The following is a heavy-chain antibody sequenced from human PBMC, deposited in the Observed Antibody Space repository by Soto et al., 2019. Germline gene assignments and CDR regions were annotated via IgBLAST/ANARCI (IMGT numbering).Heavy chain of an antibody. J-gene: IGHJ4*02. Sequence: QVQLVQSGAEVKKPGSSVKVSCKASGGTFSSYAISWVRQAPGQGLEWMGGIIPIFGTANYAQKFQGRVTITAEESTSTADMELGSLGSEATAVYYCAGDGVGGGATIYYFDFWGQGTLVTVSS. V-gene: IGHV1-69*01. CDR3: AGDGVGGGATIYYFDF. D-gene: IGHD1-26*01. CDR1: GGTFSSYA. CDR2: IIPIFGTA.